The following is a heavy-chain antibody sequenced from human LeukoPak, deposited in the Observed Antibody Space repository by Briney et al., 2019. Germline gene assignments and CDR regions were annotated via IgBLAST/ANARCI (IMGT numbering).Heavy chain of an antibody. V-gene: IGHV4-59*08. D-gene: IGHD4-23*01. CDR1: GGSISSYY. J-gene: IGHJ6*02. Sequence: SETLSLTCTVSGGSISSYYWSWIRQPPGKGLEWIGNIYYSGSTNYNPSLKSRVTISVDTSKNQFSLKLSSVTAADTAVYYCARDYGGNSGTNYYYYYGMDVWGQGTTVTVSS. CDR2: IYYSGST. CDR3: ARDYGGNSGTNYYYYYGMDV.